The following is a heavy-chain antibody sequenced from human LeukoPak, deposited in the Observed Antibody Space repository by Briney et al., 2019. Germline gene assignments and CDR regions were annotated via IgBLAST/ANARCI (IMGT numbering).Heavy chain of an antibody. V-gene: IGHV3-30*04. CDR2: ISYDGSIN. CDR1: GFTFSSYA. J-gene: IGHJ6*03. CDR3: ARAKGIAAAGTPYYYYYYYMDV. D-gene: IGHD6-13*01. Sequence: GGSLRLSCAASGFTFSSYAMRWVRQAPGKGLEWVALISYDGSINDYADSVKGRFTISRDNAKNSLYLQMNSLRAEDTAVYYCARAKGIAAAGTPYYYYYYYMDVWGKGTTVTISS.